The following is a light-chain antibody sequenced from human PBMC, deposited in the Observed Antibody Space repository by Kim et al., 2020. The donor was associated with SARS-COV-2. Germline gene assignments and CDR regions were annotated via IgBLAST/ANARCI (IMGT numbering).Light chain of an antibody. CDR1: SSNIGAGYD. CDR2: GNS. Sequence: RVTISCTGSSSNIGAGYDVHWYQQLPGTAPKLLIYGNSNRPSGVPDRFSGSKSGTSASLAITGRQAEDEADYYCQSYDSSLSGSVFGGGTQLTVL. J-gene: IGLJ2*01. CDR3: QSYDSSLSGSV. V-gene: IGLV1-40*01.